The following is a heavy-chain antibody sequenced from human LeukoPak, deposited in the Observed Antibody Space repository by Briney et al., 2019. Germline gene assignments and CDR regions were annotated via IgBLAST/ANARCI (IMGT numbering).Heavy chain of an antibody. J-gene: IGHJ5*02. CDR3: ARQEIGLRSFDP. D-gene: IGHD3/OR15-3a*01. CDR2: IYYSETT. V-gene: IGHV4-59*08. Sequence: SSETLSLTCSVSGGSFRNYFWSWIRQPPGKGLECIGFIYYSETTNYNPSFKSRVTISVDTSKNQFSLNLSSVAAADTAVYYCARQEIGLRSFDPWGQGTLVTVSS. CDR1: GGSFRNYF.